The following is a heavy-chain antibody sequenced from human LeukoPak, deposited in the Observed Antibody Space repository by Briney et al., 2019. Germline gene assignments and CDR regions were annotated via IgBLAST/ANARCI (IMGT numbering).Heavy chain of an antibody. D-gene: IGHD6-19*01. CDR2: INPNSGGT. V-gene: IGHV1-2*02. CDR1: GYTFTGYY. J-gene: IGHJ4*02. Sequence: SVKLSCKASGYTFTGYYMHWVRQTPAQGLEWMGWINPNSGGTNYAQKFQGRDTMTRDTSISTAYMELSRLRSDDTAVYYCARTAVAGTLMGYWGQGTLVTVSS. CDR3: ARTAVAGTLMGY.